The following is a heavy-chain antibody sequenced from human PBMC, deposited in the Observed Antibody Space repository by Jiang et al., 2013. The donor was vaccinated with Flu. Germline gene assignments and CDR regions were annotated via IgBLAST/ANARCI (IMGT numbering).Heavy chain of an antibody. CDR1: GFSFSTYA. Sequence: VQLLESGGGLVQPGGSLRLSCAASGFSFSTYAMSWVRQAPGKGLEWVSAISGSGGSTYYADSVKGRFTISRDNSKNTLYLQMNSLRAEDTAIYYCARVEYYDFWSGPNLLFDYWAREPWSPSPQ. J-gene: IGHJ4*02. V-gene: IGHV3-23*01. CDR2: ISGSGGST. D-gene: IGHD3-3*01. CDR3: ARVEYYDFWSGPNLLFDY.